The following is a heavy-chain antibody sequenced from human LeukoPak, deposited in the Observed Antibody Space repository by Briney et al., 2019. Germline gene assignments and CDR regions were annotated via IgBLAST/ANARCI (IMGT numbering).Heavy chain of an antibody. D-gene: IGHD3-10*01. CDR3: ARASGSYGSGSYYYSGMDV. CDR2: IFHSGST. V-gene: IGHV4-38-2*01. CDR1: GYSIGSGFY. Sequence: SETLSLTCAVSGYSIGSGFYSGWIRQPLGKGLEWIGSIFHSGSTYYNPSLKSRVTISVDMSKNQLSLKLSSVTAADTALYYCARASGSYGSGSYYYSGMDVWGKGTTVTVSS. J-gene: IGHJ6*04.